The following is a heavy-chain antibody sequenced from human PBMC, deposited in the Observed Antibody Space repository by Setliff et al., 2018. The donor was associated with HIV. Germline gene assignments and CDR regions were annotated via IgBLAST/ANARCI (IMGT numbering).Heavy chain of an antibody. Sequence: SETLSLTCTLSGASISSHYWSWIRQAPGKGLEWVGSVDFRGNSSANPSLKSRLMTSVDTSKNRLSLKLTSVTAADAAVYFCARAGYNLWSGYDAFDVWGQGTLVTVSS. J-gene: IGHJ3*01. CDR1: GASISSHY. CDR3: ARAGYNLWSGYDAFDV. V-gene: IGHV4-59*11. D-gene: IGHD3-3*01. CDR2: VDFRGNS.